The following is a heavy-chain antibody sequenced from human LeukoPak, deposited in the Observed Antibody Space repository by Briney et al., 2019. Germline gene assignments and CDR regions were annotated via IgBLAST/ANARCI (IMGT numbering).Heavy chain of an antibody. J-gene: IGHJ4*02. V-gene: IGHV3-53*01. D-gene: IGHD4-17*01. CDR2: IYSGRST. CDR1: GFTVSSNY. CDR3: AREAVTRNYFDY. Sequence: GGSLILSFAASGFTVSSNYMNWVRQAPGKGLEWVSVIYSGRSTYYADSVQGRFTISRDNSKNPLDLQMNSLRAKDTAVYYCAREAVTRNYFDYWGQGTLVTVSS.